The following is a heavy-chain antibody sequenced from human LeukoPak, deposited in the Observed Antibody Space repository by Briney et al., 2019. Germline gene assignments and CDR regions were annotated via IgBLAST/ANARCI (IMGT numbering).Heavy chain of an antibody. CDR3: ARDPVQDFDY. Sequence: TGGSLRLSCAASGFTFSSYWMSWVRRAPGKGLEWVANIKKDGSEKQYVDSVKGRFTISRDNAKNSLYLQMNSLRVEDTAVYYCARDPVQDFDYWGQGTLVTVSS. J-gene: IGHJ4*02. V-gene: IGHV3-7*01. CDR1: GFTFSSYW. CDR2: IKKDGSEK.